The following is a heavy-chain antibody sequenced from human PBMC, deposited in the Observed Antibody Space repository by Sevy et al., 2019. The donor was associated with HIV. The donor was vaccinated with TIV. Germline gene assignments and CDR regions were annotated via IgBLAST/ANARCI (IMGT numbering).Heavy chain of an antibody. J-gene: IGHJ3*01. D-gene: IGHD2-21*01. CDR3: ARAEAFGLLKNVFDL. Sequence: SETLSLTCEVSGDSMNSATYSWSWIRQPPGGGLEWIGYVYFSGGIYYNPSLVSRGTISVDRSRNDFSLKLTSMTSADTAVYYCARAEAFGLLKNVFDLWGQGTTVTVSS. CDR1: GDSMNSATYS. CDR2: VYFSGGI. V-gene: IGHV4-30-2*01.